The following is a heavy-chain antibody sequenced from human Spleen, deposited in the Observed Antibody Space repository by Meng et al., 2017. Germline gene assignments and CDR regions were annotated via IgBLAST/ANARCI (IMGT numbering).Heavy chain of an antibody. CDR3: VHSSDNDGAEYFQH. V-gene: IGHV2-5*02. D-gene: IGHD1-1*01. Sequence: QITLKESGPTLVKPTQTLTLTCTFSGFSLTTSGVGVGWIRQPPGKALEWLALMYWDDDKRYSPSLKSRRTINKDTSKNQVVLTMANMDPVDTATYYCVHSSDNDGAEYFQHWGQGTLVTVSS. CDR2: MYWDDDK. J-gene: IGHJ1*01. CDR1: GFSLTTSGVG.